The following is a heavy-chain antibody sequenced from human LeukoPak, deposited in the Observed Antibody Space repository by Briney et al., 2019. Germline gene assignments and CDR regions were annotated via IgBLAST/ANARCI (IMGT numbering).Heavy chain of an antibody. CDR2: ISSSSSYI. CDR3: ARGNPDIVVVRYYFDY. D-gene: IGHD2-2*01. CDR1: GFTFSSYS. V-gene: IGHV3-21*01. J-gene: IGHJ4*01. Sequence: GGSLRLSCAASGFTFSSYSMNWVRQAPGKGLEWVSSISSSSSYIYYADSVKGRFTISRDNAKNSLYLQMNSLRAEDTAVYYCARGNPDIVVVRYYFDYWGQEPWSPSPQ.